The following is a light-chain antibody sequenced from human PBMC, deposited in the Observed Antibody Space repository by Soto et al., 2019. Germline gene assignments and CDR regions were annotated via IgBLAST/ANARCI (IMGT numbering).Light chain of an antibody. J-gene: IGKJ4*01. CDR3: PQYSDAPLT. V-gene: IGKV3-20*01. CDR1: QTISRSL. Sequence: EIVLTQSPGTLSLSPGEGATLSCRASQTISRSLLAWYQQKPGQAPRLLISGASSRATGIPDRCSGSGSGTDFTLTIGRLEPEDFAVYYCPQYSDAPLTFGGGTKVEIK. CDR2: GAS.